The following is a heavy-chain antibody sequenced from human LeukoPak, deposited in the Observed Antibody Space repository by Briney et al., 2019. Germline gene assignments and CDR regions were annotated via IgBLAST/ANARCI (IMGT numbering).Heavy chain of an antibody. D-gene: IGHD1-7*01. V-gene: IGHV1-46*01. CDR2: INPSGGST. Sequence: GASVKVSCKASGYTFTSYYMHWVRQAPGQGLEWMGIINPSGGSTSYAQKFQGRVTMTRDMSTSTVYMELSSLRSEDTAVYYCARDGRGELLRFDHWGQGTLVTVSS. CDR3: ARDGRGELLRFDH. CDR1: GYTFTSYY. J-gene: IGHJ4*02.